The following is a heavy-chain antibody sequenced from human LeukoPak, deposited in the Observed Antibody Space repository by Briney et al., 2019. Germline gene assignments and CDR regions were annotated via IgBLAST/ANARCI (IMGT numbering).Heavy chain of an antibody. CDR2: IYWDDDK. CDR3: ARDSSGYYGFDY. Sequence: ESGPTLVNPTQTLTLTCTFSGFSLSTSGVGVGWIRQPPGKALEWLALIYWDDDKRYSPSLKSRPTITKDTSKNQVVLTMTNMDPVDTATYYCARDSSGYYGFDYWGQGTLVTVSS. J-gene: IGHJ4*02. D-gene: IGHD3-22*01. CDR1: GFSLSTSGVG. V-gene: IGHV2-5*02.